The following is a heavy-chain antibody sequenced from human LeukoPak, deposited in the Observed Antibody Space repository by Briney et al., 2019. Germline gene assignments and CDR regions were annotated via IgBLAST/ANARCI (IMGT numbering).Heavy chain of an antibody. CDR2: ISGSGSSA. V-gene: IGHV3-23*01. D-gene: IGHD4-23*01. CDR3: ARYTTVVYFYYGMDV. CDR1: GFTFSSYA. Sequence: GGSLRLSCPASGFTFSSYAMSWVRQAPGKGLEWVSIISGSGSSAYYADSVKGRFTISRDNSKNTLYLQMNSLRAEDTAVYYCARYTTVVYFYYGMDVWGQGTTVTVSS. J-gene: IGHJ6*02.